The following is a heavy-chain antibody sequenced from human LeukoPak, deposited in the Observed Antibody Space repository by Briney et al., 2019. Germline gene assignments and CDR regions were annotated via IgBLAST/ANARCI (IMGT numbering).Heavy chain of an antibody. D-gene: IGHD4-23*01. J-gene: IGHJ4*02. CDR2: IYYSGST. CDR3: ARGRRTVVIDY. V-gene: IGHV4-59*01. Sequence: PSETLSLTCTVSGGSISRYYWSWIRQPPGKGLEWIGYIYYSGSTNYNPSLKSRVTISVGTSKNQFSLKLSSVTAADTAVYYCARGRRTVVIDYWGQGTLVTVSS. CDR1: GGSISRYY.